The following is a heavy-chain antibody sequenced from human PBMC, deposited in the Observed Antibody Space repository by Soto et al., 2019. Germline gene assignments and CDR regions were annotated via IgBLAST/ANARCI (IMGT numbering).Heavy chain of an antibody. CDR3: AREFISGVSAGIAYYYYCLDV. D-gene: IGHD6-13*01. V-gene: IGHV3-33*01. J-gene: IGHJ6*02. CDR2: IWYDGSNK. CDR1: GFSFDSYG. Sequence: QVQLVESGGGVVQPGRSLRLSCAASGFSFDSYGIHWVRQAPGKGLEWVAVIWYDGSNKYYADSVKGRFTISRDNPKNTLYLLMNSLRAEDTAVYYCAREFISGVSAGIAYYYYCLDVWGQGTTVTVSS.